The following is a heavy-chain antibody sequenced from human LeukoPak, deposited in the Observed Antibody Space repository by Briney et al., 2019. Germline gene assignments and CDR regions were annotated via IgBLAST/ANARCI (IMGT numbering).Heavy chain of an antibody. D-gene: IGHD3-10*01. Sequence: SETLSLTCAVYGGPFSGYYWSWIRQPPGKGLEWIGEINHSGSTNYNPSLKSRVTISVDTSKNQFSLKLSSVTAADTAVYYCARVYYYGSGSYYHYGFDYWGQGTLVTVSS. J-gene: IGHJ4*02. CDR2: INHSGST. V-gene: IGHV4-34*01. CDR1: GGPFSGYY. CDR3: ARVYYYGSGSYYHYGFDY.